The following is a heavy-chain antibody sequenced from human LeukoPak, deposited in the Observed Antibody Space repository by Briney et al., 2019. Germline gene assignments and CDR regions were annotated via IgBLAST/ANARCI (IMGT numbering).Heavy chain of an antibody. CDR1: GPSISGSRYY. CDR2: VYYSGST. Sequence: SETLSLTCAVSGPSISGSRYYWGWIRQPPGKGLEWIGDVYYSGSTNYNPSLKSRVTVSVDTVNNQFSLRLRSVTAADTAVYYCVRQSCSGTTCYADFDYWGQGTLVTVSS. D-gene: IGHD2-2*01. J-gene: IGHJ4*02. CDR3: VRQSCSGTTCYADFDY. V-gene: IGHV4-39*01.